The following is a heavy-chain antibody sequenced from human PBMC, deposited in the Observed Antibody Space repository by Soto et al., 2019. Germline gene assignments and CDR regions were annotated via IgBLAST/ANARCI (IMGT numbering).Heavy chain of an antibody. V-gene: IGHV3-23*01. CDR3: AKRTPGWYFDL. CDR2: ISGSGGST. CDR1: GFTFSSYA. Sequence: EVQLLESGGGLVQPGGSLRLSCAASGFTFSSYAMNWVRQAPGKGLEWVSVISGSGGSTYYADSVKGRFTISRDNSKNKLYRQMNSLRAEDTAVYCCAKRTPGWYFDLWGRGTLVTVSS. J-gene: IGHJ2*01.